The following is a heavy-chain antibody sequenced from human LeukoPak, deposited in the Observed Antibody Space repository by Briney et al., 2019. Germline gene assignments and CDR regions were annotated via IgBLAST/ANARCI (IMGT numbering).Heavy chain of an antibody. Sequence: PGGSLRLSCAASGFTVSTYSMNWVRQAPGKGLEWVSSISGSTNYIYYADSVKGRFTISRDNAKNSLYLQMNSLRAEDTAVYYCARGRITMIVDAFDIWGQGTMVTVSS. D-gene: IGHD3-22*01. CDR1: GFTVSTYS. J-gene: IGHJ3*02. CDR2: ISGSTNYI. V-gene: IGHV3-21*01. CDR3: ARGRITMIVDAFDI.